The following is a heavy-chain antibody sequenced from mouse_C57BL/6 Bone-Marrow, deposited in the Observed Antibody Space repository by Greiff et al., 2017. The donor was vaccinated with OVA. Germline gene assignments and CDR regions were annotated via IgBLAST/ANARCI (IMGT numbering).Heavy chain of an antibody. CDR1: GFTFSSYA. CDR3: ARDASWYAMDY. Sequence: EVMLVESGGGLVKPGGSLKLSCAASGFTFSSYAMSWVRQTPEKRLEWVATISDGGSYTYYPDNVKGRFTISRDNAKNNLYLQMSHLKSEDTAMYYCARDASWYAMDYWGQGTSVTVSS. CDR2: ISDGGSYT. D-gene: IGHD6-1*01. V-gene: IGHV5-4*01. J-gene: IGHJ4*01.